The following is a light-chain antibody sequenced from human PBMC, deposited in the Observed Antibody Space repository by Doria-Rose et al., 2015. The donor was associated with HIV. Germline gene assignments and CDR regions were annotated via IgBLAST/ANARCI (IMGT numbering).Light chain of an antibody. J-gene: IGKJ4*01. V-gene: IGKV1-39*01. Sequence: DIRLTQSPSSLSASVGDRVTITCRASQSTGSFLNWYQQKPGKAPKLLIYAASSLQHGVPSRFSGSGSGTDFTLTISSLQPEDFATYFCQQSYSTPLTFGGGTKVEIK. CDR3: QQSYSTPLT. CDR1: QSTGSF. CDR2: AAS.